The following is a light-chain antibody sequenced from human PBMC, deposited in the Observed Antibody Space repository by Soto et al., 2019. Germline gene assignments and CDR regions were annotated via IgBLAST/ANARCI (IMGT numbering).Light chain of an antibody. CDR3: MPALQTPPT. V-gene: IGKV2-28*01. CDR2: LGS. CDR1: QSLLHSNGYNY. J-gene: IGKJ1*01. Sequence: DIVMTQSPLSLPVTPGEPASISCRSSQSLLHSNGYNYLDWYLQKPGQSPQLLIYLGSSRASGVPDRFSGVGSGTEFTLKISRVEAEDVGIYYCMPALQTPPTFGQGTKVEIK.